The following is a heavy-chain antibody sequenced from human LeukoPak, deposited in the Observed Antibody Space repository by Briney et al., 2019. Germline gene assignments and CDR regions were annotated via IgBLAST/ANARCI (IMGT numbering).Heavy chain of an antibody. V-gene: IGHV3-30*03. CDR1: GLTFSSHW. Sequence: PGGSLRLSCAASGLTFSSHWMHWVRQAPGKGLEWVAVISYDGSNKYYADSVKGRFTISRDNAKNSLYLQMNSLRAEDTAVYYCAREPTYYYDSSGSGIFDYWGQGTLVTVSS. D-gene: IGHD3-22*01. CDR3: AREPTYYYDSSGSGIFDY. J-gene: IGHJ4*02. CDR2: ISYDGSNK.